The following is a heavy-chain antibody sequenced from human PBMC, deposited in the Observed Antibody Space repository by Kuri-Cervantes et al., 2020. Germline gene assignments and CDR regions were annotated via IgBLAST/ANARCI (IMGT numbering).Heavy chain of an antibody. J-gene: IGHJ6*03. CDR3: AKDMRYPMDV. Sequence: GGSLRLSCAVSAYSISSGYYWGWIRQPPGKGLEWVSVIYSGGSTYYADSVKGRFTISRDNSKNTLYLQMNSLRAEDTAVYYCAKDMRYPMDVWGKGTTVTVSS. D-gene: IGHD1-1*01. CDR1: AYSISSGYY. CDR2: IYSGGST. V-gene: IGHV3-53*01.